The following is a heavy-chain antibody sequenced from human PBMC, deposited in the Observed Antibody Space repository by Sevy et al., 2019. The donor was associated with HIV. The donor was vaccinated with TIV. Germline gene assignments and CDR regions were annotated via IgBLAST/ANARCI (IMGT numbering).Heavy chain of an antibody. V-gene: IGHV3-7*01. D-gene: IGHD6-13*01. J-gene: IGHJ6*02. CDR1: GFTFSSHW. CDR3: ARDSGGIGMDV. Sequence: GGSLRLSCAASGFTFSSHWMSWVRQAPGKGLEWVANIKQDGSEKYYVDSVKGRFTISRDNAKNSLSLQMISLRAEDTAVYHCARDSGGIGMDVWGQGTTVTVSS. CDR2: IKQDGSEK.